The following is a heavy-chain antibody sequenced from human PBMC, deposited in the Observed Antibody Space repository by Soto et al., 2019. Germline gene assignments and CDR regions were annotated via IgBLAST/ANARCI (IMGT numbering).Heavy chain of an antibody. D-gene: IGHD4-17*01. CDR3: ARDRGGHDYGDYGIDY. J-gene: IGHJ4*02. V-gene: IGHV4-30-4*01. Sequence: QVQLQESGPGLVKPSQTLSLTCTVSGGSISSGDYYWSWIRQPPGKGLEWIGYIYYSGSTYYNPSLKSRVTISVDTSKNQFSLKLSSVTAADTAVYYCARDRGGHDYGDYGIDYWGQGTLVTVSS. CDR1: GGSISSGDYY. CDR2: IYYSGST.